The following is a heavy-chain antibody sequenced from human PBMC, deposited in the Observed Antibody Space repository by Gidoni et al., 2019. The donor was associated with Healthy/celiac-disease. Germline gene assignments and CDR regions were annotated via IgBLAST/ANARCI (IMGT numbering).Heavy chain of an antibody. CDR2: IWYDGSNK. V-gene: IGHV3-33*01. Sequence: QVQLVESGGGVVQPGRSLRLSCAASGLTCSSYGMHWVRQAPGKGLEWVAVIWYDGSNKYYADSVKGRFTIARDNSKNTLYLQMNSLRAEDTAVYYCARGYCSSTSCQYYYYGMDVWGQGTTVTVSS. CDR1: GLTCSSYG. J-gene: IGHJ6*02. D-gene: IGHD2-2*01. CDR3: ARGYCSSTSCQYYYYGMDV.